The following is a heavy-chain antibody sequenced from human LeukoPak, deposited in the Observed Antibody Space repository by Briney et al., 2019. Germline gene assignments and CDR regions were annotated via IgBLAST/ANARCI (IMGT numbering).Heavy chain of an antibody. CDR1: GFSLTAFG. CDR2: LAHDETFI. J-gene: IGHJ3*02. D-gene: IGHD2-15*01. CDR3: ARDTTATVDM. V-gene: IGHV3-30*05. Sequence: AGGFLRLSCAVSGFSLTAFGMHWLRQPPGKGLQWVAVLAHDETFISYSDSAKGRFTVSRDVSKSTLYLEMNSLRPEDTALYYCARDTTATVDMWGQGTLVTVSS.